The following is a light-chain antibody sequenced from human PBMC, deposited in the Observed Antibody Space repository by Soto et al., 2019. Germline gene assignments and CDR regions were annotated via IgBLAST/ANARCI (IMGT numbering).Light chain of an antibody. Sequence: QSALTQPASVSGSPGQSITISCSGTSRDIGAYNLVSWYQQPPGKAPKLLIYEVRNRPSGISYRFSGSKSGTAASLTISGRLPEDEGDYYCSAYTSRSSVVFGGGTKLTVL. CDR1: SRDIGAYNL. V-gene: IGLV2-14*01. CDR2: EVR. CDR3: SAYTSRSSVV. J-gene: IGLJ2*01.